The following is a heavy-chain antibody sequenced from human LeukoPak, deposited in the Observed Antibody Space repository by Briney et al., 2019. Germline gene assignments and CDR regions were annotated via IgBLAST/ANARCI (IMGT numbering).Heavy chain of an antibody. V-gene: IGHV3-7*01. D-gene: IGHD5-18*01. CDR2: IKQDGSEK. CDR1: GFTFSSYW. Sequence: GGSLRLSCAASGFTFSSYWMSWVRQAPGKGLEWVANIKQDGSEKYYVDSVKGRFTISRDNAKNSLYLQMNSLRAEDTAVYYCARALPGGYSYGGTFDYWGQGTLVTVSS. CDR3: ARALPGGYSYGGTFDY. J-gene: IGHJ4*02.